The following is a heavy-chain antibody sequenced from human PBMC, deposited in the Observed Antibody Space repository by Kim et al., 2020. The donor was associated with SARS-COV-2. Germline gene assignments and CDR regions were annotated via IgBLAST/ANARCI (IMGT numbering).Heavy chain of an antibody. D-gene: IGHD7-27*01. Sequence: GGSLRLSCAASGFTFDDYAMHWVRQAPGKGLEWVSGISWNSGSIGYADSVKGRFTISRDNAKNSLYLQMNSLRAEDTALYYCAKDMGSLGLNYYYGMDVWGQGTTVTVSS. J-gene: IGHJ6*02. CDR3: AKDMGSLGLNYYYGMDV. V-gene: IGHV3-9*01. CDR1: GFTFDDYA. CDR2: ISWNSGSI.